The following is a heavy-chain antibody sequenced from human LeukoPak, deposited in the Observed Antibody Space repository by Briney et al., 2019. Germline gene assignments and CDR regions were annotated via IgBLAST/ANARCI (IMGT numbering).Heavy chain of an antibody. CDR2: IYHSGST. V-gene: IGHV4-4*02. CDR3: ARVLAAAGPDALDI. Sequence: SETLSLTCAVSGGSISSSNWWSWVRQPPGKGLEWIGEIYHSGSTSYNPSLKSRVTISVDKSKNQFSLKLSSVTAADTAVYYCARVLAAAGPDALDIWGQGTMVTVSS. J-gene: IGHJ3*02. D-gene: IGHD6-13*01. CDR1: GGSISSSNW.